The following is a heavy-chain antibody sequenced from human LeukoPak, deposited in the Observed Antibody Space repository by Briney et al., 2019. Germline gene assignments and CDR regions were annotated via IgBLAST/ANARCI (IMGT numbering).Heavy chain of an antibody. V-gene: IGHV3-21*01. Sequence: GGSLRLSCAASGFTFSSYSVNWVRQAPGKGLEWVSSISSSSSYIYYADSVKGRFTISRDNAKNSLYLQMNSLRAEDTAVYYCASTEWEPKGAFDIWGQGTMVTVSS. CDR3: ASTEWEPKGAFDI. CDR1: GFTFSSYS. D-gene: IGHD1-26*01. J-gene: IGHJ3*02. CDR2: ISSSSSYI.